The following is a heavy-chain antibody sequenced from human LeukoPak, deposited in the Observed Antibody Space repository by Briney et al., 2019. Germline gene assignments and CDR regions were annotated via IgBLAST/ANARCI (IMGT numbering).Heavy chain of an antibody. CDR2: IYSGGST. V-gene: IGHV3-53*01. D-gene: IGHD5-24*01. CDR3: ARGRDGCNFGY. CDR1: GFTVSSNY. J-gene: IGHJ4*02. Sequence: GGSLRLSCAASGFTVSSNYMSWVRQAPGKVLEWVSVIYSGGSTYYADSVKGRFTISRDNSKNTLYLQMNSVRAEDTAVYYCARGRDGCNFGYWGQGTLVTVSS.